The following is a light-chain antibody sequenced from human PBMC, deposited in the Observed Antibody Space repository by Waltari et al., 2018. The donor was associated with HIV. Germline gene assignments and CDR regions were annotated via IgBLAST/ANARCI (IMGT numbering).Light chain of an antibody. V-gene: IGLV4-69*01. CDR2: VNSDGSH. Sequence: HPVLTHPPSASGSLGASVKPTRTLSSGHTSNAIAWPQQQPEKGPRFLMKVNSDGSHNRGAGIPARFSGSTYGAERYLTISSLPSEDEADYYCQTWGTGIAVFGGGTKLTVL. CDR1: SGHTSNA. CDR3: QTWGTGIAV. J-gene: IGLJ3*02.